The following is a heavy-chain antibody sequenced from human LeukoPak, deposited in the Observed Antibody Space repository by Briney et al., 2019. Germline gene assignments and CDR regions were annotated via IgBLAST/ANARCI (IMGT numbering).Heavy chain of an antibody. V-gene: IGHV3-30*02. CDR1: GFTFSSYG. CDR2: IRYDGSNK. Sequence: GGSLRLSCAASGFTFSSYGMHWVRQAPGKGLEWVAFIRYDGSNKYYADSVKGRFTISRDNSKNTLYLQMNSLRAEDTAVYYCAKDLRPSSSWYFDYWGQGTLVTVSS. CDR3: AKDLRPSSSWYFDY. J-gene: IGHJ4*02. D-gene: IGHD6-13*01.